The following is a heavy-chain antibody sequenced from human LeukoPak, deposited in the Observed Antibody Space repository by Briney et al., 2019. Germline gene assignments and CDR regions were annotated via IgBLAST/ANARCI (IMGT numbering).Heavy chain of an antibody. CDR2: INNDGSST. J-gene: IGHJ3*02. D-gene: IGHD3-10*01. Sequence: QPGGSLRLSCAASGFTFSRYWMHWVRQAPGKGLVWVSRINNDGSSTSYADSVKGRCTISRDNAKNTLYLQMNSLRAEDKAVYYCARGALGSLSAFDIWGQGTMVTVSS. V-gene: IGHV3-74*01. CDR1: GFTFSRYW. CDR3: ARGALGSLSAFDI.